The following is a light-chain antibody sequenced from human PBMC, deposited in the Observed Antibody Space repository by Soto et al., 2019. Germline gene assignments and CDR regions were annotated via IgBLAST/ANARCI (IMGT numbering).Light chain of an antibody. CDR3: QQYYNYPLS. J-gene: IGKJ5*01. CDR1: PGVSSY. V-gene: IGKV1-8*01. Sequence: AIRMTQSPYSLSASIGDRVTITCRASPGVSSYLAWYQQKPGKAPKLLIYAASTLQSGVPSRFSGSGSGTDFTLTISCLQSEDFATYYCQQYYNYPLSFGQGTRLEIK. CDR2: AAS.